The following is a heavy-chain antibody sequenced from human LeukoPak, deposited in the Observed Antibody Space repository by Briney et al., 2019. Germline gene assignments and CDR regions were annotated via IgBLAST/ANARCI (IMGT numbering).Heavy chain of an antibody. V-gene: IGHV1-8*03. Sequence: ASVKVSCKASGYTFTSYDINWVRQATGQGLEWMGWINPNSGNTGYAQKFQGRVTITRNTSISTAYMELSSLRSEDTAVYYCVRAYYDFWGGYNNWFDPWGQGTLVTASS. J-gene: IGHJ5*02. D-gene: IGHD3-3*01. CDR2: INPNSGNT. CDR1: GYTFTSYD. CDR3: VRAYYDFWGGYNNWFDP.